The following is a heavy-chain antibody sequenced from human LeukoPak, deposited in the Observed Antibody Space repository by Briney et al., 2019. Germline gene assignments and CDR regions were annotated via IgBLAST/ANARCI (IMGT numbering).Heavy chain of an antibody. CDR2: IYYSGIT. V-gene: IGHV4-59*01. CDR1: NDTISTYY. J-gene: IGHJ5*02. Sequence: NPSETLSLTCTITNDTISTYYWRWIPQPPAKGLAWIGYIYYSGITKYNPSVKSRVTISVDTSKNQFSLKVSSVTAADTAVYYCARGTNMMASLRFDPWGQGTLVTVSS. CDR3: ARGTNMMASLRFDP. D-gene: IGHD2-8*01.